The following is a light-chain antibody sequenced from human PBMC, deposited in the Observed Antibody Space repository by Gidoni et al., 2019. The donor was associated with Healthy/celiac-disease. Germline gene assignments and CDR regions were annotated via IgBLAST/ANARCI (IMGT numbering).Light chain of an antibody. V-gene: IGKV1-5*03. CDR2: KAS. Sequence: DIQMTQSPATLSAAVGDRVTIPCRASQSISSWLAWYQQQPGKAPKLLINKASSLESGVPSSFSGSGSGTEFTLTISSLQPDDFATYYCQQYNSYQWTFGQGTKVEIK. J-gene: IGKJ1*01. CDR3: QQYNSYQWT. CDR1: QSISSW.